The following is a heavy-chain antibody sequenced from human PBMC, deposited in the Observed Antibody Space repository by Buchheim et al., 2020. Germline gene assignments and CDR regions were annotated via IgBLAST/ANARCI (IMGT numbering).Heavy chain of an antibody. V-gene: IGHV4-39*01. CDR3: VSPFTSSYDFDY. J-gene: IGHJ4*02. Sequence: QLQLQESGPGLVKPSETLSLTCSVSGGSISRTIYYWGWIRQPPGKGLEWIGSIYHDGSSYYNPSLKSRVTLSADTSKNQFSLKLSSVTAADTAVYYCVSPFTSSYDFDYWGQGTL. CDR1: GGSISRTIYY. D-gene: IGHD3-16*01. CDR2: IYHDGSS.